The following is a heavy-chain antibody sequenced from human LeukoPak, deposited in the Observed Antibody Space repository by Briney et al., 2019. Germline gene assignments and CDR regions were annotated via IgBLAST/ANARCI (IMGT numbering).Heavy chain of an antibody. J-gene: IGHJ4*02. CDR2: MNPNTGNT. CDR3: ARGDGYNLY. Sequence: ASVKVSCKASGYTFTSYDINWVRQATGQGLEWVGWMNPNTGNTGYAQKLQGRVTMARNTSITTAYMELSGLRSEDTAMYYCARGDGYNLYWGQGTLVTVSS. D-gene: IGHD5-24*01. V-gene: IGHV1-8*01. CDR1: GYTFTSYD.